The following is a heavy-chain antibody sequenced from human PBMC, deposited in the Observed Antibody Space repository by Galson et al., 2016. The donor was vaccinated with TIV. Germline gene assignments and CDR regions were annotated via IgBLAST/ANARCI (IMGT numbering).Heavy chain of an antibody. V-gene: IGHV3-33*01. CDR3: AREFRDYYFDY. D-gene: IGHD3-10*01. CDR2: IWYDGSTI. CDR1: GFTFGSYG. J-gene: IGHJ4*02. Sequence: SLRLSCAASGFTFGSYGMHWVRQAPVKGLEWVAAIWYDGSTIHYADSVKGRFTISRDNSKNILYLQMDSLRVEDTALYYCAREFRDYYFDYWGQGTLAIVSS.